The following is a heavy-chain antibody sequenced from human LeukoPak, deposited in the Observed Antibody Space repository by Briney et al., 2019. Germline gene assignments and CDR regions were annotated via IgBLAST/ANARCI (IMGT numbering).Heavy chain of an antibody. V-gene: IGHV4-30-2*01. J-gene: IGHJ4*02. CDR2: IYHSGST. Sequence: SQTLSLTCTVSGGSISSGGYYWSWIRQPPGKGLEWIGYIYHSGSTYYNPSLKSRLVISVDTSKNQVSLTLNSVTAADTAFYYCARGSVTPDAGYWGPGILVTVSS. D-gene: IGHD4-17*01. CDR1: GGSISSGGYY. CDR3: ARGSVTPDAGY.